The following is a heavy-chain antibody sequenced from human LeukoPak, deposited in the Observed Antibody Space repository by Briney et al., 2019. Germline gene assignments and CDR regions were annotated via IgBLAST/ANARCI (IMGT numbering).Heavy chain of an antibody. D-gene: IGHD1-26*01. J-gene: IGHJ3*02. V-gene: IGHV4-34*01. CDR1: GVSFSGYY. Sequence: SETLSLTCAVYGVSFSGYYWSWIRQPPGKGLEWIGEINRSGSTNYNPSFKSRVTISVDTSKNQFSLKLSSVTAADTAVYYCARDLGSATSAFDIWGQGTMVTVSS. CDR2: INRSGST. CDR3: ARDLGSATSAFDI.